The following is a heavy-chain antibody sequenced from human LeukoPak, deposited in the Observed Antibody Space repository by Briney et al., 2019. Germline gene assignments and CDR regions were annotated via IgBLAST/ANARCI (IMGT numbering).Heavy chain of an antibody. V-gene: IGHV4-4*07. J-gene: IGHJ3*02. D-gene: IGHD2-21*01. CDR3: ARAYCGGDCTAGGAFDI. CDR1: GVSVGSHF. CDR2: VSASGAI. Sequence: PSETLSLTCSVSGVSVGSHFWSWVRQPAGKALEWIWRVSASGAISSNPSLNSRVTMSLDTSKNQLSLKLTSVTAADTAVYFCARAYCGGDCTAGGAFDIWGQGTMVTVSS.